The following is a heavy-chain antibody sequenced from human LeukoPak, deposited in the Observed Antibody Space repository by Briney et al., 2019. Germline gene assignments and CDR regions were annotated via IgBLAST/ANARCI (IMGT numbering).Heavy chain of an antibody. V-gene: IGHV1-69*05. J-gene: IGHJ4*02. CDR2: IIPIFGTA. D-gene: IGHD3-22*01. CDR3: ARGSPRDYYDSSGYSFNYFDY. CDR1: GGTFSSYA. Sequence: SVKVSCKASGGTFSSYAISWVRQAPGQGLEWMGGIIPIFGTANYAQKFQGRVTMTTDTSTSTAYMDLRSLRSDDTAVYYCARGSPRDYYDSSGYSFNYFDYWGQGTLVTVSS.